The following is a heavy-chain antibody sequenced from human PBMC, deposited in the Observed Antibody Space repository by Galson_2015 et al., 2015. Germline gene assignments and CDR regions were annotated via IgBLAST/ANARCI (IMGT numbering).Heavy chain of an antibody. Sequence: SETLSLTCTVSGDSISSSNTYWWGWIRQPPGKGLEWIGTIHHSGITYYNLSLKSRVSMSVDTSKNRFSLKVNSVTAADTAVYYCVRHVDYWQWLSNWGQGTLVTVSS. CDR2: IHHSGIT. V-gene: IGHV4-39*01. J-gene: IGHJ4*02. CDR1: GDSISSSNTYW. CDR3: VRHVDYWQWLSN. D-gene: IGHD6-19*01.